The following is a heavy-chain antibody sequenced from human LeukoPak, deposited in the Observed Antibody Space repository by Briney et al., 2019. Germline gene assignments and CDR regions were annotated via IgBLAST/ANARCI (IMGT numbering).Heavy chain of an antibody. Sequence: SETLSLTCTVSGGSISPYYWSWIRQPPGKGLEWIGYIYYSGSTNYNPSLKSRVTISLDTSKNQFSLKLSSVTAADTAVYYCARGTIFGVVTYYYYYMDVWGKGTTVTVSS. J-gene: IGHJ6*03. D-gene: IGHD3-3*01. V-gene: IGHV4-59*01. CDR2: IYYSGST. CDR1: GGSISPYY. CDR3: ARGTIFGVVTYYYYYMDV.